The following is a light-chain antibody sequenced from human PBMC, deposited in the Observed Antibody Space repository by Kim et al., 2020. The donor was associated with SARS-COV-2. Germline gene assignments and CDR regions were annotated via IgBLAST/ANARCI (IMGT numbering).Light chain of an antibody. J-gene: IGLJ2*01. CDR3: NSYTTTTRDVV. Sequence: QSITNSCTGTSSDVGAYNYVSWYQQHPGKAPKLMIYDVTKRPSGVSNRFSGSKSGNTASLLISGLQAEDEADYYCNSYTTTTRDVVFGGGTKLTVL. CDR1: SSDVGAYNY. CDR2: DVT. V-gene: IGLV2-14*03.